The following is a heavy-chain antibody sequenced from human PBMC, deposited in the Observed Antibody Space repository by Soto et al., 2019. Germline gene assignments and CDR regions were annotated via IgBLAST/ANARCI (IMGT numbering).Heavy chain of an antibody. D-gene: IGHD5-18*01. J-gene: IGHJ4*02. V-gene: IGHV4-4*02. CDR3: ATRDTGRVY. CDR2: SHQSGNT. Sequence: HVQLQESGPGLVKPSGTLSLTCAVSGVSISSHDWWTWVRQPPGKGLEWIGESHQSGNTHYNSSLESRVTISLDKSKNQLSLQLTSVTVADTAVYYCATRDTGRVYWGQGTLVTVSS. CDR1: GVSISSHDW.